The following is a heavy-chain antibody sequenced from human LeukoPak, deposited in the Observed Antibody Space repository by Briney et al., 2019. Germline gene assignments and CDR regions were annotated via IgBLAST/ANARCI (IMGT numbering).Heavy chain of an antibody. J-gene: IGHJ4*02. D-gene: IGHD3-22*01. CDR3: AMLRGGDRSGYSNFDY. CDR1: GFTFSNYA. Sequence: GGSLRLSCTASGFTFSNYAMSWVRQAPGKGLEWVSAIRGSGGSTYYADSVKGRFTISRDNSKNTLYLQMNSLRAEDTAVYYCAMLRGGDRSGYSNFDYWGQGTLVTVSS. CDR2: IRGSGGST. V-gene: IGHV3-23*01.